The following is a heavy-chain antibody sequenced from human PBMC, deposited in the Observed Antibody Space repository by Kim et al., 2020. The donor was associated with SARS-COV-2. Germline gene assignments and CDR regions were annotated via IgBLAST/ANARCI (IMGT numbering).Heavy chain of an antibody. CDR1: GGTFSSYA. Sequence: SVKVSCKASGGTFSSYAISWVRQAPGQGLEWMGGIIPIFGTANYAQKFQGRVTITADESTSTAYMELSSLRSEDTAVYYCARDTTSGSYLLYWGQGTLVTVSS. J-gene: IGHJ4*02. CDR3: ARDTTSGSYLLY. V-gene: IGHV1-69*13. CDR2: IIPIFGTA. D-gene: IGHD1-26*01.